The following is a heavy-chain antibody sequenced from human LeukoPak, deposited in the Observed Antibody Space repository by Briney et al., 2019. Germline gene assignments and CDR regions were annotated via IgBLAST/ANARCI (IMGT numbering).Heavy chain of an antibody. CDR1: GYTFTSYG. CDR2: ISANNGDT. J-gene: IGHJ5*02. Sequence: ASVKVSCKASGYTFTSYGISWVRQAPGQGLEWMGWISANNGDTDYPPKLQDRVTMTTDTYTSTAYMELSSLRSEDTAVYYCARESDDSTNGRYNWFDPWGQGTVVTVSS. D-gene: IGHD4-11*01. CDR3: ARESDDSTNGRYNWFDP. V-gene: IGHV1-18*01.